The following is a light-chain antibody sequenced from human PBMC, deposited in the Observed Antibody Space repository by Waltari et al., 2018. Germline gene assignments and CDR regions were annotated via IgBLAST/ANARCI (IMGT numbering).Light chain of an antibody. J-gene: IGLJ2*01. CDR1: SSDVGTYNY. Sequence: QSALTQPASVSGSPGQSITISCTGTSSDVGTYNYVSWYQQHPGKAPKLMIYEVSNRPSGVSNRFSCSKSGNTASLTISGLQAEDEADYYCSSYIGSSDPRVFGGGTKLTVL. V-gene: IGLV2-14*01. CDR3: SSYIGSSDPRV. CDR2: EVS.